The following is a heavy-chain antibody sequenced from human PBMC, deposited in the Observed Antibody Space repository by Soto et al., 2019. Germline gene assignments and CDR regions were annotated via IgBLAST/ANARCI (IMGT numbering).Heavy chain of an antibody. CDR3: ARYGSGRYPVD. D-gene: IGHD3-10*01. J-gene: IGHJ4*02. V-gene: IGHV3-33*01. Sequence: QVQLVESGGGVVQPGRSLRLSCAASGCTFSSYGMHWVRQAPGKGLEWVAVIWYDGSNKYYADSVKGRFTISRDNPKNPLYLQMNCLRAGDTAVSSCARYGSGRYPVDGGQGPLVTVSS. CDR2: IWYDGSNK. CDR1: GCTFSSYG.